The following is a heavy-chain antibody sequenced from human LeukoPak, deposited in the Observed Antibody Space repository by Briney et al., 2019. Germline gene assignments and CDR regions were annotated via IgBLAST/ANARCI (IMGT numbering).Heavy chain of an antibody. J-gene: IGHJ4*02. V-gene: IGHV4-38-2*01. Sequence: SETLSLTCAVSGVSFDDYYWAWIRQPPGKGLEWIGTIYHIGSTYYNPSLESRVTISVDTSKNEFSLNLNSVTAADTAVYYCARAGWIITSGIDYWGQGALVTVSS. D-gene: IGHD1-20*01. CDR3: ARAGWIITSGIDY. CDR2: IYHIGST. CDR1: GVSFDDYY.